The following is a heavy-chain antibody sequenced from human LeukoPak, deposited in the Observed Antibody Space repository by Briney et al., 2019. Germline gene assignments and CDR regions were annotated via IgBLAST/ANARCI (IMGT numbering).Heavy chain of an antibody. Sequence: GGSLRLSCAASGFTFSNYGMHWVRQAPGKGLEWVAVIWYDGSNKYYADSVKGRFTISRDNSKNTLYLQMNSLRAEDTAVYYCARDRREMATITYCAFDVWGQGTMVTVSS. CDR3: ARDRREMATITYCAFDV. CDR1: GFTFSNYG. CDR2: IWYDGSNK. D-gene: IGHD5-24*01. J-gene: IGHJ3*01. V-gene: IGHV3-33*01.